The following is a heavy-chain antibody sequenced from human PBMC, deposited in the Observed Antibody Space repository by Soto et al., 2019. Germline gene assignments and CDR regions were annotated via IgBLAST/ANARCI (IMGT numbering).Heavy chain of an antibody. CDR1: GFSFSGYA. D-gene: IGHD3-22*01. CDR2: ISYDGSNK. CDR3: ARSYDSGGYYRIDY. V-gene: IGHV3-30-3*01. J-gene: IGHJ4*02. Sequence: QVQLVESGGGVVQPGRSLRLSCAASGFSFSGYAMHWVRQAPGKGLDWVAVISYDGSNKYYADSVKGRFTISRDNSKNTLYLQLNSLRVEDTAVYYCARSYDSGGYYRIDYWGQGTLVTVSS.